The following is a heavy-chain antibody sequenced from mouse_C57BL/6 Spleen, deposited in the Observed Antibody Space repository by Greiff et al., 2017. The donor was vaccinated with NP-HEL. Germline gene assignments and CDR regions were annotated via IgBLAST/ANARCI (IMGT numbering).Heavy chain of an antibody. D-gene: IGHD2-3*01. CDR2: SRNKANDYTT. V-gene: IGHV7-1*01. J-gene: IGHJ4*01. CDR1: GFTFSDFY. CDR3: ARDLYDGYYYAMDY. Sequence: EVKVVESGGGLVQSGRSLRLSCATSGFTFSDFYMEWVRQAPGKGLEWIAASRNKANDYTTEYSASVKGRFIVSRDTSQSILYLQMNALRAEDTAIYYCARDLYDGYYYAMDYWGQGTSVTVSS.